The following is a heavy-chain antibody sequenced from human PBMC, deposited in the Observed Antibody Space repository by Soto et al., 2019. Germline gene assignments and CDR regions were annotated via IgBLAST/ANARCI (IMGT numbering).Heavy chain of an antibody. V-gene: IGHV3-64D*08. D-gene: IGHD2-21*02. Sequence: GGSLRLSCSASGFTFGSHDMHWVRQVPGRGLEYVSAISSNGGRTYYADSVKGRFTISRDNSKNTLYLQMSSLRAEDTAVYYCVKDIPPSHCGGDRYGFDIWGPGTLVTVSS. J-gene: IGHJ3*02. CDR2: ISSNGGRT. CDR3: VKDIPPSHCGGDRYGFDI. CDR1: GFTFGSHD.